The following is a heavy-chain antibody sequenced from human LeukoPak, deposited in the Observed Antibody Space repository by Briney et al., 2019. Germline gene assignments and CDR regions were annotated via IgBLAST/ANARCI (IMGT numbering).Heavy chain of an antibody. CDR2: ISYEGSNK. V-gene: IGHV3-30*18. D-gene: IGHD1-1*01. CDR1: GFTFSSYG. CDR3: AKPTSRTDAFDI. J-gene: IGHJ3*02. Sequence: GGSLRLSCAASGFTFSSYGMRWVRPAPGKGLEWVAVISYEGSNKYYADSVNGRFTISRDNSKNTLYLQMNSLRAEDTAVYYCAKPTSRTDAFDIWGQGTMVTASS.